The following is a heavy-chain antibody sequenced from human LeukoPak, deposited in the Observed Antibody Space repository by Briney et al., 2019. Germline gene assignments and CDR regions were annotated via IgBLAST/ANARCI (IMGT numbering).Heavy chain of an antibody. CDR3: AKDYSWPHGEYFQH. CDR2: IRYDGSNK. D-gene: IGHD2-15*01. CDR1: GFTFSSYG. Sequence: PGGSLRLSCAASGFTFSSYGMHWVRQAPGKGLEWVAFIRYDGSNKYYADSVKGRFTISRDNSKNTLYLQMNSLRAEDTAVYYCAKDYSWPHGEYFQHWGQGTLVTVSS. J-gene: IGHJ1*01. V-gene: IGHV3-30*02.